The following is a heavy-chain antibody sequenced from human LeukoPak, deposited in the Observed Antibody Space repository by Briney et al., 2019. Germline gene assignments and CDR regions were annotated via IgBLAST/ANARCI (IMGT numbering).Heavy chain of an antibody. CDR1: GGSISSHY. CDR2: IYYSGST. V-gene: IGHV4-59*11. J-gene: IGHJ6*03. Sequence: PSETLSLTCTVSGGSISSHYWSWIRQPPGKGLEWIGYIYYSGSTNYNPSLKSRVTISVNTSKNQFSLKLSSVTAADTAVYYCARGGSWSAEQYYMDVWGKGTTVTVSS. D-gene: IGHD3-3*01. CDR3: ARGGSWSAEQYYMDV.